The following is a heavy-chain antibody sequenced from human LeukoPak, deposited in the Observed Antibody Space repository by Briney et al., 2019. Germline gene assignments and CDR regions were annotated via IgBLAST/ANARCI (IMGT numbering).Heavy chain of an antibody. D-gene: IGHD1-26*01. CDR1: GFTFSSYA. Sequence: GGSLRLSCAASGFTFSSYAMHWVRQAPGKGLEWVAVISYDGSNKYYADSVKGRFTISRDNSKNTLYLQMNSLRAEDTAVYYCARDRAGGDYWGQGTLVTVSS. V-gene: IGHV3-30-3*01. CDR3: ARDRAGGDY. J-gene: IGHJ4*02. CDR2: ISYDGSNK.